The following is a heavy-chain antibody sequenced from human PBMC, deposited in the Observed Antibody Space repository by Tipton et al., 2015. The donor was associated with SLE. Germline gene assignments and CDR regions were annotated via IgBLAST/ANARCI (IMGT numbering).Heavy chain of an antibody. CDR3: ARVRGRGYFQH. D-gene: IGHD3-10*01. V-gene: IGHV4-59*07. CDR2: IYYSGST. J-gene: IGHJ1*01. Sequence: TLSLTCTVSGGSISSYYWSWIRQPPGKGLEWIAHIYYSGSTNYNPSLKSRVTISVDTSKNQFSLKLSSVTAADTAVYYCARVRGRGYFQHWGQGTLVPVSS. CDR1: GGSISSYY.